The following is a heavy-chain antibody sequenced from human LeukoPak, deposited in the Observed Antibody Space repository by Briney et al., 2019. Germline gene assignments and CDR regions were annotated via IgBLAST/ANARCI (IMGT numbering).Heavy chain of an antibody. CDR3: ARHDWFDP. CDR2: ISSGGDIM. Sequence: GGSLRLSCAASGLRFSDYYVSWIRQAPGKGLQWVSYISSGGDIMHYADSVKGRFTSSRDNAKNSGYLEMNSLGAEDTAVYYCARHDWFDPWGHGTLVTVSS. D-gene: IGHD3-3*01. J-gene: IGHJ5*02. V-gene: IGHV3-11*01. CDR1: GLRFSDYY.